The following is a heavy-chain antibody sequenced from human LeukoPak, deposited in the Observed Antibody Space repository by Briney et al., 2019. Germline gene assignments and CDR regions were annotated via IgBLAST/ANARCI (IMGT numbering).Heavy chain of an antibody. D-gene: IGHD5-12*01. CDR1: ELTFTTYG. CDR2: ILYDASNE. V-gene: IGHV3-30*02. J-gene: IGHJ5*02. CDR3: AKWKNNNSGYDH. Sequence: PGRSLRLSCEASELTFTTYGMHWVRQAPGKGLEWVAFILYDASNEYYADSVKGRFTISRDNSKNTLYLQMNSLRAEDTAVYYCAKWKNNNSGYDHWGQGTLVTVSS.